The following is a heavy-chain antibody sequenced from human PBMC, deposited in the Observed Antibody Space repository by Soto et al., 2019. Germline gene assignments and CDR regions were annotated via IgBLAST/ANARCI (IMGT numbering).Heavy chain of an antibody. J-gene: IGHJ6*02. CDR3: ARGLRASFGVRLSYYYYGMDV. V-gene: IGHV4-34*01. CDR1: GGSFSDYY. CDR2: ITHSGST. Sequence: SETLSLTCALYGGSFSDYYWGWIRQPPGKGLECIGEITHSGSTNYNPSLKSRVTLSVDTSKNQFSLNLTSVTAADTAVYYCARGLRASFGVRLSYYYYGMDVWGQGTTVTVSS. D-gene: IGHD3-10*01.